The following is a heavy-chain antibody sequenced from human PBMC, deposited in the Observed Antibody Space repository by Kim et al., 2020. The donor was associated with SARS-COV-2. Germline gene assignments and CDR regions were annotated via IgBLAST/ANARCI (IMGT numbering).Heavy chain of an antibody. J-gene: IGHJ4*02. CDR3: ARGLRYSTGWLFDF. V-gene: IGHV1-69*13. D-gene: IGHD1-1*01. CDR2: VIPVFGTT. CDR1: TDTFNFYA. Sequence: SVKVSCKASTDTFNFYAVSWVRQAPGQGLEWMGGVIPVFGTTNYAQKFQGRLTITADESTNTDYMESSSLSSEDTAIYYCARGLRYSTGWLFDFWGQGT.